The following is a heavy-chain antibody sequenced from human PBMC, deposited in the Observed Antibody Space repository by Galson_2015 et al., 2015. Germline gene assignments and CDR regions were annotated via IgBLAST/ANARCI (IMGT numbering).Heavy chain of an antibody. CDR1: GFTFSSYA. Sequence: SLRLSCAASGFTFSSYAMHWVRQAPGKGLEWVAVKSYDGSNKYYADSVKGRFTISRDNSKNTLYLQMNSLRAEETAVYYCARALVGATTFFAFDIWGQGTMVTVSS. J-gene: IGHJ3*02. CDR2: KSYDGSNK. CDR3: ARALVGATTFFAFDI. V-gene: IGHV3-30-3*01. D-gene: IGHD1-26*01.